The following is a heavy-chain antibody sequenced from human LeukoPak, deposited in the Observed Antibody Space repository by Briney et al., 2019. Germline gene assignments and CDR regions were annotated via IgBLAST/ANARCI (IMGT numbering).Heavy chain of an antibody. V-gene: IGHV3-11*06. CDR3: ARGIEATRRSAATCNYFDY. D-gene: IGHD5-12*01. J-gene: IGHJ4*02. CDR2: ISSSSNYA. CDR1: GFTFSDYY. Sequence: GGSLRLSCAASGFTFSDYYMSWIRQAPGKGLEGVSYISSSSNYANYADSEKGRFTISRDNAKNSLYLQMISLRAEDTAVYYCARGIEATRRSAATCNYFDYWGQGTLVTVSS.